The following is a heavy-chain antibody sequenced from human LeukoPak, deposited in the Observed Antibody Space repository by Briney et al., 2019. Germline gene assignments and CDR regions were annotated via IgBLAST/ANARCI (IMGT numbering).Heavy chain of an antibody. D-gene: IGHD1-7*01. CDR2: INTDGSRI. CDR1: GFTFSNYW. J-gene: IGHJ4*02. Sequence: PGGSLRLSCAASGFTFSNYWMHWVRQAPGKGLVWVSRINTDGSRITYADSVKGRFTISRDNAMNTVYLQMNSQRAEDTAVYYCAKDRGTVFDYWGQGTLVTVSS. CDR3: AKDRGTVFDY. V-gene: IGHV3-74*01.